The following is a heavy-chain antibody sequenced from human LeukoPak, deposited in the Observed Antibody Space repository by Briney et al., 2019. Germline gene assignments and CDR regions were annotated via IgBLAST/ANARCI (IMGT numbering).Heavy chain of an antibody. CDR2: INPNSGGT. CDR3: AGVASIGAIGDH. D-gene: IGHD2-21*01. CDR1: GYTFTGYY. Sequence: ASVKVSCKASGYTFTGYYMHWVRQAPGQGLEWMGWINPNSGGTNYAQKFQGRVTMTRDTSISTAYMELSRLRSDDTAVYYCAGVASIGAIGDHWGQGTLVTVSS. J-gene: IGHJ4*02. V-gene: IGHV1-2*02.